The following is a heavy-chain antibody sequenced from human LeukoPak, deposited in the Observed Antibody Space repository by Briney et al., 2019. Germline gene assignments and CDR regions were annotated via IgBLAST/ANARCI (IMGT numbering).Heavy chain of an antibody. CDR2: INHSGSS. V-gene: IGHV4-34*01. CDR3: ARDTRTFDN. D-gene: IGHD1-26*01. J-gene: IGHJ4*02. CDR1: GGSFSGYY. Sequence: PSESLSLTCAVYGGSFSGYYRSWIRQPPGKGLEWIGEINHSGSSNYNPSLKSRVTISVDTSKNQFSLKLSSVTAADTAVYYCARDTRTFDNWGQGTLVTVSS.